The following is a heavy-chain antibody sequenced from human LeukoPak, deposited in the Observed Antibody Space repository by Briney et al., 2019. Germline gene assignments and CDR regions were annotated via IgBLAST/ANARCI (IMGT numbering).Heavy chain of an antibody. J-gene: IGHJ4*02. CDR1: GYIFRTYL. D-gene: IGHD5-12*01. CDR2: IYPDDSDT. Sequence: GESLKISCKISGYIFRTYLIGWVRQMPGKGLEWMGIIYPDDSDTRYSPSFRGQVTISADKSISTAYLQWSSLKASDTAMYYCARHRLWGDSGYPYYYFDYWGQGTLVTVSS. V-gene: IGHV5-51*01. CDR3: ARHRLWGDSGYPYYYFDY.